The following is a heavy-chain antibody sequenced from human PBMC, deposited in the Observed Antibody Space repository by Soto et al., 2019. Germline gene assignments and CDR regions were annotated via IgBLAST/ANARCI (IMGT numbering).Heavy chain of an antibody. CDR3: ARVYDFWSGYYWFDP. V-gene: IGHV4-59*01. D-gene: IGHD3-3*01. Sequence: PSETLSLTCTVSGGSISSYFWSWIRQPPGKGLEWIGYIFYSGSTDSNPSLKSRVTLSLDTSKNQFSLKLSSVTAADTAVYYCARVYDFWSGYYWFDPWGQGTLVTVSS. CDR1: GGSISSYF. CDR2: IFYSGST. J-gene: IGHJ5*02.